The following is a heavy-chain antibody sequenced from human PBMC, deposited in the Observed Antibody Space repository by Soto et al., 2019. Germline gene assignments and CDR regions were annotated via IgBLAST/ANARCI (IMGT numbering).Heavy chain of an antibody. CDR1: GYTFTSYG. Sequence: QVQLVQSGAEVKKPGASVKVSCKASGYTFTSYGISWVRQAPGQGLEWMGWISAYNGNTNYAQKLKGRVTMTTDASTSTAYMELRSLRSDDTAVYYCARDHDGVDFWSGYYGGYSGPGDFQHWGQGTLVTVSS. V-gene: IGHV1-18*01. CDR2: ISAYNGNT. J-gene: IGHJ1*01. D-gene: IGHD3-3*01. CDR3: ARDHDGVDFWSGYYGGYSGPGDFQH.